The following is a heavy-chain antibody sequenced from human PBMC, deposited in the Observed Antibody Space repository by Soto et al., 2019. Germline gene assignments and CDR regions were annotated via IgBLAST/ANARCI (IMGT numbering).Heavy chain of an antibody. V-gene: IGHV3-23*01. CDR2: ISGSGGST. CDR1: GFTFSSYA. Sequence: EVQLLESGGGLVQPGGSLRLSCAASGFTFSSYAMSWVRQAPGKGLEWVSAISGSGGSTYYADSVKGRFTISRDNSKNPLDLQMTSLRAEDTAVYYCAKVARVRGVILDWFDPWGQGNLVTVSS. D-gene: IGHD3-10*01. J-gene: IGHJ5*02. CDR3: AKVARVRGVILDWFDP.